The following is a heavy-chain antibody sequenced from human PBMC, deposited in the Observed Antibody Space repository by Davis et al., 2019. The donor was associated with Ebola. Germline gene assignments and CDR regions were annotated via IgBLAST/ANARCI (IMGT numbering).Heavy chain of an antibody. D-gene: IGHD3-22*01. V-gene: IGHV3-9*01. CDR1: GFTLQDYA. Sequence: SLKISCEASGFTLQDYAMHWVRQAPGKGLEWVAGIYWNSDRIDYADSVRGRFTVSRDNAKNSLYLQMNSLRPEDTALYYCAKDGSYDSSGSYFESWGQGTLVTVSS. CDR3: AKDGSYDSSGSYFES. J-gene: IGHJ4*02. CDR2: IYWNSDRI.